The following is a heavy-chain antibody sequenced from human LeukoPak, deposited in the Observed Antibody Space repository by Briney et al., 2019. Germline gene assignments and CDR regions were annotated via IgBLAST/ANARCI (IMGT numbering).Heavy chain of an antibody. CDR2: ISNSGGST. J-gene: IGHJ3*02. CDR3: ASIVVVPAARRYPFDI. V-gene: IGHV3-23*01. CDR1: GLTFYIYG. D-gene: IGHD2-2*01. Sequence: GGSLRLSCAASGLTFYIYGFTWVRQAPGKGLEWVSSISNSGGSTYYADYVKGRFTISRDNSKNTLYLQMNSLRAEDTAVYYCASIVVVPAARRYPFDIWGQGTMVTVSS.